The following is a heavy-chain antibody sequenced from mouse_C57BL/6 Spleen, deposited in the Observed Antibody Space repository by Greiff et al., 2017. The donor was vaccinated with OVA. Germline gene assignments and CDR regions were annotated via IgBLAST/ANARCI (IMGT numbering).Heavy chain of an antibody. Sequence: EVQLEESGGGLVQPGGSMKLSCAASGFTFSDAWMDWVRQSPEKGLEWVAEISNKANNPASYYAVSVKGRFTISRDASKSSVYLILLTLSAAATGIDYCAPHYDGSSYEYAMDDWGQGTSVTVSS. CDR3: APHYDGSSYEYAMDD. J-gene: IGHJ4*01. CDR2: ISNKANNPAS. D-gene: IGHD1-1*01. CDR1: GFTFSDAW. V-gene: IGHV6-6*01.